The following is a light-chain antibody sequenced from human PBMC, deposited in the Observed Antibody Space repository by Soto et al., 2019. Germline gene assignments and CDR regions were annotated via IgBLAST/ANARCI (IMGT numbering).Light chain of an antibody. J-gene: IGKJ4*01. CDR3: QQLNSYPPT. CDR1: QGISSY. CDR2: AAS. V-gene: IGKV1-9*01. Sequence: DLQLTQSPSLLSASVGDRVTITCRANQGISSYLAWYQQKPGEAPKLLIYAASTLQSGVPSRFSGSGSGTEFTLTISSLQPEDLGTYYCQQLNSYPPTFGGGTKVEIK.